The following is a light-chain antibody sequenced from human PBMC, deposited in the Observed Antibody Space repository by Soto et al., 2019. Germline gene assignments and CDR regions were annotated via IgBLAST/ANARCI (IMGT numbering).Light chain of an antibody. CDR3: QKANSFPIT. CDR2: KAS. V-gene: IGKV1-5*03. Sequence: DIQMTQSPSTLSASVGDIVTITCRASQSISNLLAWYQQKEGKAPKLLIYKASSLESGVPSRFSGSGSGTDFTLTISSLQPEDFATYYCQKANSFPITCGKGQRREIK. CDR1: QSISNL. J-gene: IGKJ5*01.